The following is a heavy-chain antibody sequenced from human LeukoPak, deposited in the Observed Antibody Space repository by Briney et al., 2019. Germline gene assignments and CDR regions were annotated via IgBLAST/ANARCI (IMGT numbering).Heavy chain of an antibody. V-gene: IGHV4-59*08. Sequence: SETLSLTCTVSGGSISSYYWSWIRQPPGKGLGWIGYIYYSGSTNYNPSLKSRVTISVDTSKNQFSLKLSSVTAADTAVYYCARHDYGDYRGGGYFDYWGQGTLVTVSS. CDR1: GGSISSYY. CDR3: ARHDYGDYRGGGYFDY. D-gene: IGHD4-17*01. J-gene: IGHJ4*02. CDR2: IYYSGST.